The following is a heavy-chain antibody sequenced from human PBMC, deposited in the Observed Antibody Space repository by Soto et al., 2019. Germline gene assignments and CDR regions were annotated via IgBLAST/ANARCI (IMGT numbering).Heavy chain of an antibody. V-gene: IGHV4-31*03. CDR2: IYYSGST. D-gene: IGHD3-16*01. CDR3: ARDSSPLGLGENWFDP. Sequence: PSETLSLTCTVSGGPISSGGYYWSWIRQHPGKGLEWIGYIYYSGSTYYNPSLKSRVTISVDTSKNQFSLKLSSVTAADTAVYYCARDSSPLGLGENWFDPWGQGTLVTVSS. J-gene: IGHJ5*02. CDR1: GGPISSGGYY.